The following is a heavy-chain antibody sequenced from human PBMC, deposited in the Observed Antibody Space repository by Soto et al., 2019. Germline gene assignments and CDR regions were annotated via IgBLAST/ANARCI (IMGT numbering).Heavy chain of an antibody. D-gene: IGHD3-10*01. CDR3: ARDGDYYGSGSYEH. J-gene: IGHJ4*02. CDR2: IYYSGST. V-gene: IGHV4-59*01. Sequence: QVQLQESGPGLVKPSETLSLTCTVSGGSISSYYWSWIRQPPGKGLEWIGYIYYSGSTNYNPSLKSRVTISVETSKNQFSLKLSSVTAADTAVYYCARDGDYYGSGSYEHWGQGTLVTVSS. CDR1: GGSISSYY.